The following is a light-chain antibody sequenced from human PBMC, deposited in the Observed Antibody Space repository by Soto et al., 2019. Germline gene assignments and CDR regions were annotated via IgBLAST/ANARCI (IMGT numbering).Light chain of an antibody. J-gene: IGKJ5*01. CDR2: GAS. V-gene: IGKV1-9*01. CDR1: PGISSS. Sequence: DIQLTQSPSFLSASVGDRVTITCRASPGISSSLAWYHQKPGKAPKLLIYGASTLHSGATSRFSGSGSGTEFTLTISSLQPEDFATYDGQQLNSYPITFGQGTLLEIK. CDR3: QQLNSYPIT.